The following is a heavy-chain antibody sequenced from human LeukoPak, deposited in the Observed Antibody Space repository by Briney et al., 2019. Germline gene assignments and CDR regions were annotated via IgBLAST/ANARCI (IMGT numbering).Heavy chain of an antibody. V-gene: IGHV1-69*13. J-gene: IGHJ4*02. CDR3: ARGWDYDSGGRPTAYVY. Sequence: ASVKVSCKAYGGTFSNYAINWIRQAPGPGLEWMGGIIPIFGTANYAQKFQGRVTITADEFTSTVYMELNSLKSEDTAVYYCARGWDYDSGGRPTAYVYWGQGTLVTVSS. CDR2: IIPIFGTA. D-gene: IGHD3-22*01. CDR1: GGTFSNYA.